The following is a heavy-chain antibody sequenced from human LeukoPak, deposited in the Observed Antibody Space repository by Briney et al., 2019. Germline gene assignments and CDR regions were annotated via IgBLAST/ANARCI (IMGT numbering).Heavy chain of an antibody. Sequence: SETLSLTCAVYGGSFSGYYWSWIRQPPGKGLEWIGEINHSGSTNYNPSLKSRVTISVDTSKNQFSLKLSSVTAADTAVYYCARQSGRGSGSYYSHSPYYYYYMDVWGKGTTVTISS. J-gene: IGHJ6*03. D-gene: IGHD3-10*01. CDR3: ARQSGRGSGSYYSHSPYYYYYMDV. V-gene: IGHV4-34*01. CDR2: INHSGST. CDR1: GGSFSGYY.